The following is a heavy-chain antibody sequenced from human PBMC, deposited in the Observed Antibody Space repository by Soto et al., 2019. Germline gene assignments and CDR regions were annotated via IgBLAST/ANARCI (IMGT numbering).Heavy chain of an antibody. CDR2: IYYSGNT. Sequence: SETLSLTCTVSCASISSSGYYWSWIRQHAGKGLEWIGYIYYSGNTYYNPSLKSRVTISVDTSKNQFSLKLTSVTAADTAVYYCARDTGGYGDYFYYGMDVWGQGTTVT. CDR1: CASISSSGYY. CDR3: ARDTGGYGDYFYYGMDV. D-gene: IGHD4-17*01. J-gene: IGHJ6*02. V-gene: IGHV4-31*03.